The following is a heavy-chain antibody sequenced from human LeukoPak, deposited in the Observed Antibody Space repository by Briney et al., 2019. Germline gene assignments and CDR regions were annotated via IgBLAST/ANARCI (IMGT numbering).Heavy chain of an antibody. CDR2: IYYSGST. D-gene: IGHD2-21*01. Sequence: SETLSLTCTVSGGSISIYYWSWIRQPPGKGLEWIGYIYYSGSTNYNPSLKSRVTISVDTSKNRFSLKLSSVTAADTAVYYCARVGPPLGDALDYWGQGTLVTVSS. CDR1: GGSISIYY. J-gene: IGHJ4*02. V-gene: IGHV4-59*01. CDR3: ARVGPPLGDALDY.